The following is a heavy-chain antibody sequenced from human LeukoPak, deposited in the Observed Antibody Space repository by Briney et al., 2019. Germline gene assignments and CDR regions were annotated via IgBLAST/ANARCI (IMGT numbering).Heavy chain of an antibody. D-gene: IGHD3-22*01. CDR1: GFMFSTYT. CDR2: IKQDGSEK. Sequence: GGSLRLSCAASGFMFSTYTMNWVRQAPGKGLEWVANIKQDGSEKYYVDSVKGRFTISRDNAKNSLYLQMNSLRAEDTAVYYCARDRDSSGYPNPYFDYWGQGTLVTVSS. CDR3: ARDRDSSGYPNPYFDY. V-gene: IGHV3-7*04. J-gene: IGHJ4*02.